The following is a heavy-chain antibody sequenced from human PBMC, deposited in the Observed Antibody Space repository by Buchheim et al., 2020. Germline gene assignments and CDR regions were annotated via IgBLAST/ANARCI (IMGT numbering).Heavy chain of an antibody. CDR2: ISYDGSNK. J-gene: IGHJ4*02. D-gene: IGHD1-26*01. V-gene: IGHV3-30*18. CDR1: GFTFSSYG. CDR3: AKAVGATSLTIDY. Sequence: QVQLVESGGGVVQPGRSLRLSCAASGFTFSSYGMHWVRQAPGKGLEWVAVISYDGSNKYYADSVKGRFTISRDNSKNTLYLQMNSLRAGDTAVYYCAKAVGATSLTIDYWGQGTL.